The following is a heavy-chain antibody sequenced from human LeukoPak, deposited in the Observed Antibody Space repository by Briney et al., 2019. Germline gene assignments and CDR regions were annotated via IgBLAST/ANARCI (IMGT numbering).Heavy chain of an antibody. J-gene: IGHJ6*02. CDR1: GGIFSSYA. CDR3: AREGLQLALYYYYGMDV. V-gene: IGHV1-69*04. Sequence: SVKVSCKASGGIFSSYAISWVRQAPGQGLEWMGRIIPILGIANYAQKFQGRVTITADKSTSTAYMELSSLRSEDTAVYYCAREGLQLALYYYYGMDVWGQGTTVTVSS. D-gene: IGHD4-11*01. CDR2: IIPILGIA.